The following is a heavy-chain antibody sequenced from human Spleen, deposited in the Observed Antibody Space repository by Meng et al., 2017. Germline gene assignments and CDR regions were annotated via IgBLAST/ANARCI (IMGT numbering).Heavy chain of an antibody. V-gene: IGHV1-24*01. CDR2: FDPEDGET. CDR1: GYTLTELS. D-gene: IGHD2-15*01. Sequence: HVQLVRFGAQVKTPGAPVKVSCKVSGYTLTELSMHWVRQAPGKGREWMGGFDPEDGETIYAQKFQGRVTMTEDKSKDTAYMELSSLRYEDTDVYYCATSGCSGGRCYYQWFDPWGQGTLVTVSS. CDR3: ATSGCSGGRCYYQWFDP. J-gene: IGHJ5*02.